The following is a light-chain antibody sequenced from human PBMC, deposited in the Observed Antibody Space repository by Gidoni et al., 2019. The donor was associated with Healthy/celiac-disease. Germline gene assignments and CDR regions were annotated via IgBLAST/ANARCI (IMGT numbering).Light chain of an antibody. J-gene: IGKJ1*01. V-gene: IGKV1-39*01. CDR3: QQSYSTLTWT. CDR2: AAS. Sequence: DSQMTQSPSSLSASVGDRVTITCRASQSISSYLNWYQPKPGKAPQLLIYAASSLQSGVPSRFSCSGSGTDFTLTISSLQPEDFATYYCQQSYSTLTWTFGQGTKVEIK. CDR1: QSISSY.